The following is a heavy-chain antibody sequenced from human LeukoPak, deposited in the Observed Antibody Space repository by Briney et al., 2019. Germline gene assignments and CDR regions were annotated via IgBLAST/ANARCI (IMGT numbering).Heavy chain of an antibody. CDR1: GGTFSSYA. D-gene: IGHD5-24*01. Sequence: ASVKVSCKASGGTFSSYAISWVRQAPGQGLEWMGGIIPIFGTANYAQKFQGRVTITADESTSTAYMELSSLRSEDTAVYYCARAGSVEMATISTYYYYYMDVWGKGTTVTISS. CDR2: IIPIFGTA. J-gene: IGHJ6*03. V-gene: IGHV1-69*13. CDR3: ARAGSVEMATISTYYYYYMDV.